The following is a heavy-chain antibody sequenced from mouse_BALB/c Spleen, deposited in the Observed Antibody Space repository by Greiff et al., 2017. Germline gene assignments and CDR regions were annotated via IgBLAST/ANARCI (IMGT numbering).Heavy chain of an antibody. D-gene: IGHD2-3*01. CDR2: ISSGSSTI. J-gene: IGHJ4*01. V-gene: IGHV5-17*02. CDR1: GFTFSSFG. CDR3: ARAMSRTGAMDY. Sequence: EVMLVESGGGLVQPGGSRKLSCAASGFTFSSFGMHWVRQAPEKGLEWVAYISSGSSTIYYADTVKGRFTISRDNPKNTLFLQMTSLRSEDTAMYYCARAMSRTGAMDYWGQGTSVTVSS.